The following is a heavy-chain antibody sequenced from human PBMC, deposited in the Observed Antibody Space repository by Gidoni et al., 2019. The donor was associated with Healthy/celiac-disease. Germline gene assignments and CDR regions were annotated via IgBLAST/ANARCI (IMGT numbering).Heavy chain of an antibody. D-gene: IGHD3-22*01. J-gene: IGHJ6*02. V-gene: IGHV3-9*01. CDR2: ISWNSGSI. CDR1: GFTFDDYS. Sequence: EVQLVESGGGLVQPGRSLRLSCAASGFTFDDYSMHWVRQAPGKGLVWVSGISWNSGSIGYADSVKGRFTISRDNAKNSRYLQMNSLRAEDTALYYCAKVGWYYDSSGYPYYYGMDVWGQGTTVTVSS. CDR3: AKVGWYYDSSGYPYYYGMDV.